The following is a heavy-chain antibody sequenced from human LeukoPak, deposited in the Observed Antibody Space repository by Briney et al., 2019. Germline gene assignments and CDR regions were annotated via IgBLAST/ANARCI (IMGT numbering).Heavy chain of an antibody. Sequence: GGSRRLSCAASGFTFSSYAMHWVRQAPGKGLEYVSAISSNGGSTYYANSVKGRFTISRDNSKNTLYLQMGSLRAEDMAVYYCSVYADAFDIWGQGTMVTVSS. CDR3: SVYADAFDI. V-gene: IGHV3-64*01. CDR2: ISSNGGST. CDR1: GFTFSSYA. D-gene: IGHD3-16*01. J-gene: IGHJ3*02.